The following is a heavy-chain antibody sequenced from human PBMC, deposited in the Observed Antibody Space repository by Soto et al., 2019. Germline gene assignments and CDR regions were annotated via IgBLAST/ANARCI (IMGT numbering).Heavy chain of an antibody. D-gene: IGHD6-13*01. J-gene: IGHJ5*02. V-gene: IGHV1-3*01. CDR2: INAGNGNT. CDR3: AREGDSSSWFVGWFDP. Sequence: ASVKVSCKASGYTFTSYAMHWVRQAPGQRLEWMGWINAGNGNTKYSQKFQGRVTITRDTSASTAYMELSSLRSEDTAVYYCAREGDSSSWFVGWFDPWGQGTLVTVS. CDR1: GYTFTSYA.